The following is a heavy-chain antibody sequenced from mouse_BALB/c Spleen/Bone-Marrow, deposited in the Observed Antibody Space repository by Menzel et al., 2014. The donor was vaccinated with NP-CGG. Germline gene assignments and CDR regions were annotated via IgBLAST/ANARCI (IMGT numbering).Heavy chain of an antibody. CDR3: ATTGTGAY. J-gene: IGHJ3*01. CDR1: GYAFSSSW. V-gene: IGHV1-82*01. Sequence: VQLQQSGPELVKPGASVKTSCKASGYAFSSSWMNWVKQRPGQGLEWIGRIYPGDGDTNYNGKFKGKATLTADKSSSTAYMQLSSLTSVDSAVYFCATTGTGAYWGQGTLVTVSA. CDR2: IYPGDGDT. D-gene: IGHD4-1*01.